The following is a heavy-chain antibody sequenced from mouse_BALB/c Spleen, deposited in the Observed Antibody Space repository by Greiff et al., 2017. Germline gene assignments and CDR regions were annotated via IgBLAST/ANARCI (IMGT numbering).Heavy chain of an antibody. CDR3: ARDNDYYAMDY. CDR2: ISSGGSYT. Sequence: EVKLVESGGGLVKPGGSLKLSCAASGFTFSSYAMSWVRQSPEKRLEWVAEISSGGSYTYYPDTVTGRFTISRDNAKNTLYLEMSSLRSEDTAMYYCARDNDYYAMDYWGQGTSVTVSS. CDR1: GFTFSSYA. V-gene: IGHV5-9-4*01. J-gene: IGHJ4*01.